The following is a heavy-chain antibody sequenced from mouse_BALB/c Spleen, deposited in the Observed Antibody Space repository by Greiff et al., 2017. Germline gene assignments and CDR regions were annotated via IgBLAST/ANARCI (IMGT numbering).Heavy chain of an antibody. CDR2: INPSNGRT. CDR3: ARGRIANWDFDY. Sequence: QVQLQQPGAELVKPGASVKLSCKASGYTFTSYWMHWVKQRPGQGLEWIGEINPSNGRTNYNEKFKSKATLTVDKSSSTAYMQLSSLTSEDSAVYYCARGRIANWDFDYWGQGTTLTVSS. CDR1: GYTFTSYW. V-gene: IGHV1S81*02. D-gene: IGHD4-1*01. J-gene: IGHJ2*01.